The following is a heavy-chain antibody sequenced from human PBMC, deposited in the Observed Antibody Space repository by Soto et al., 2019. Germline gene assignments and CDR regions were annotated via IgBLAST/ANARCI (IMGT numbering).Heavy chain of an antibody. CDR2: IYYSGST. V-gene: IGHV4-39*01. Sequence: LSLTSTVSCGSIRRSTYYWGWIRQPPGKGLEWIGSIYYSGSTYNRPSLKSRVTISVDTSKNQFSLKLSSVNAADTAVYYCARQVPAAIRLGWFDPWGQVTLVTVSS. J-gene: IGHJ5*02. CDR1: CGSIRRSTYY. D-gene: IGHD2-2*01. CDR3: ARQVPAAIRLGWFDP.